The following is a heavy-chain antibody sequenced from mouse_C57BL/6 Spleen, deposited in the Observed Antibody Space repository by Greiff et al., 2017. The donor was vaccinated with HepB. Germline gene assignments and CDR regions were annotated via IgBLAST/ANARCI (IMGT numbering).Heavy chain of an antibody. D-gene: IGHD2-4*01. Sequence: QVQLQQSGAELVRPGASVKLSCKASGYTFTDYYINWVKQRPGQGLEWIARIYPGSGNTYYNEKFKGKATLTAEKSSSTAYMQLSSLTSEDSAVYFCARDDYFYAMDYWGQGTSVTVSS. V-gene: IGHV1-76*01. J-gene: IGHJ4*01. CDR2: IYPGSGNT. CDR1: GYTFTDYY. CDR3: ARDDYFYAMDY.